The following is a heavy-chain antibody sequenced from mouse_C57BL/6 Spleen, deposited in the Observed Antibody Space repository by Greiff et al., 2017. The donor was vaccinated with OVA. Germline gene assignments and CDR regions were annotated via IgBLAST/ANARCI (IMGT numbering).Heavy chain of an antibody. Sequence: VQLQQSGPELVKPGASVMISCKASGYTFTDYYMNWVKQSHGKSLEWIGDINPNNGGTSYNQKFKGKATLTVDKSSSTAYMELRSLTSEDSAVYYRARWEDGYSSGFAYWGQGTLVTVSA. V-gene: IGHV1-26*01. D-gene: IGHD2-3*01. CDR3: ARWEDGYSSGFAY. CDR1: GYTFTDYY. CDR2: INPNNGGT. J-gene: IGHJ3*01.